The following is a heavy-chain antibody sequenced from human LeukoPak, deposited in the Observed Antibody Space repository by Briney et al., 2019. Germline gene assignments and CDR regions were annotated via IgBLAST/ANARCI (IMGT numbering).Heavy chain of an antibody. J-gene: IGHJ5*02. D-gene: IGHD2-2*01. CDR2: IYYSGST. Sequence: SETLSLTCTVSGVSISRYYWSWIRQPPGKGLEWIGYIYYSGSTNYNPSLKSRVTISVDTSKNQFSLKLSSVTAADTAVYYCARDDATSPNWFDPWGQGTLATVSS. CDR1: GVSISRYY. V-gene: IGHV4-59*12. CDR3: ARDDATSPNWFDP.